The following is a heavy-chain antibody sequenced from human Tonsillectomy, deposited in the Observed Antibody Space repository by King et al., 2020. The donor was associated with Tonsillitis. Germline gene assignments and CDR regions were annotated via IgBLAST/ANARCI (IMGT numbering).Heavy chain of an antibody. CDR1: GGSISSGDYY. Sequence: VQLQESGPGLVKPSQTLSLTCTVSGGSISSGDYYWSWIRQPPGKGLEWIGYIYYSGTTYYNPSLKSRVNISVDTSKNQFSLKLSSVTAADTAVYFCARAFVDSSGYYYVYYYYGLAVWGQGTTVTVSS. J-gene: IGHJ6*02. CDR3: ARAFVDSSGYYYVYYYYGLAV. D-gene: IGHD3-22*01. V-gene: IGHV4-30-4*01. CDR2: IYYSGTT.